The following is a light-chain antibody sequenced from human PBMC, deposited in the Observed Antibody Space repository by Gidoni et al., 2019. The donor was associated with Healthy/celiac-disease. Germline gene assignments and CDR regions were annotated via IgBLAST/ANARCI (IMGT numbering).Light chain of an antibody. CDR1: QTISSSY. J-gene: IGKJ2*01. CDR3: QQYGSSPYT. V-gene: IGKV3-20*01. Sequence: EIVLTQSPGTLSLSSGERATLTCRASQTISSSYLAWYQQKPDQEPRLLIYGSSSRATGIPDRFSGGGSGTDFTLTISTLEPEDFAVYYCQQYGSSPYTFGQGTKLEIK. CDR2: GSS.